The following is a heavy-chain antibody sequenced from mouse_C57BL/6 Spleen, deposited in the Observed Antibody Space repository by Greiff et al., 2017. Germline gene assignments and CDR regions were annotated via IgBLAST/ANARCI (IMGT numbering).Heavy chain of an antibody. Sequence: QVQLQQPGAELVRPGTSVKLSCKASGYTFTSYWMHWVKQRPGQGLEWIGVIDPSDSYTNYNQKFKGKATLTVDTSSSTAYMQLSSLTSEDSAVYYCARAYDYAWFAYWGQGTLVTVSA. J-gene: IGHJ3*01. D-gene: IGHD2-4*01. CDR2: IDPSDSYT. CDR1: GYTFTSYW. CDR3: ARAYDYAWFAY. V-gene: IGHV1-59*01.